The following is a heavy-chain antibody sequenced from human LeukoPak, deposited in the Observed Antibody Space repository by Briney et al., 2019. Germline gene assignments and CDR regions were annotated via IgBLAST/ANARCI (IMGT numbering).Heavy chain of an antibody. J-gene: IGHJ4*02. D-gene: IGHD2-2*02. CDR2: IIPIFGTA. Sequence: EASVKVSCKASGGTFSSYAISWVRQAPGQGLEWMGGIIPIFGTANYAQKFQGRVTITADKSTSTAYMELSRLRSDDTAVYYCARFLNRQPLLYAGARSDSGDYWGQGTLVTVSS. V-gene: IGHV1-69*06. CDR3: ARFLNRQPLLYAGARSDSGDY. CDR1: GGTFSSYA.